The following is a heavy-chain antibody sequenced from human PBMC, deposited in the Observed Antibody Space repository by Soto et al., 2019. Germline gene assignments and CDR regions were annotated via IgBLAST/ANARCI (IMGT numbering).Heavy chain of an antibody. V-gene: IGHV4-59*01. D-gene: IGHD5-12*01. J-gene: IGHJ5*02. CDR2: IYYSGST. CDR3: ARGVATIGP. CDR1: GDSISSYR. Sequence: SDALSLTGTVSGDSISSYRWSWIRQPPGKGLEWIGYIYYSGSTNYNPSLKSRVTISVDTPKNQFSLKLTSVTAADTAVYYCARGVATIGPWGQGTLVTVSS.